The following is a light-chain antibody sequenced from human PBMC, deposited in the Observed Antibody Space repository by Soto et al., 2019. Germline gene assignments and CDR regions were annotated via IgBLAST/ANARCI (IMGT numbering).Light chain of an antibody. V-gene: IGLV2-23*01. J-gene: IGLJ2*01. Sequence: QSVLTQPASVSGSPGQSITISCTGTSSDFGSYNLVSWYQHHPGKAPKLMIYEGSKRPSGVSNRFSGSKSGNTASLTISGLQAEDEADYYCCSYAGSSTDVVFGGGTQLTVL. CDR2: EGS. CDR1: SSDFGSYNL. CDR3: CSYAGSSTDVV.